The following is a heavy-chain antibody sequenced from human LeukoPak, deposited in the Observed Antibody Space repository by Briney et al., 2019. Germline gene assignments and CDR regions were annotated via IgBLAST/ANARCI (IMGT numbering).Heavy chain of an antibody. J-gene: IGHJ4*02. CDR3: ARSDTGAYSSGWYGRGYYFDY. CDR1: GGSFSGYY. CDR2: INHSGST. V-gene: IGHV4-34*01. Sequence: PSETLSLTCAVYGGSFSGYYWSWNRQPPGKGLEWIGEINHSGSTNYNPSLKSRVTISVDTSKNQFSLKLSSVTAADTAVYYCARSDTGAYSSGWYGRGYYFDYWGQGTLVTVSS. D-gene: IGHD6-19*01.